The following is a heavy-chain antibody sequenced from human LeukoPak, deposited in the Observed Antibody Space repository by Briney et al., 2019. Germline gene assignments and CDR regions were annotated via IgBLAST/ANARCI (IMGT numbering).Heavy chain of an antibody. D-gene: IGHD3-22*01. CDR3: ATRNHYYDSSGYIEYFQH. V-gene: IGHV4-34*01. CDR2: INHSGST. J-gene: IGHJ1*01. Sequence: SETLSLTCAVYGGSFSGYYWSWIRQPPGKGLEWIGEINHSGSTNYNPSLKSRVTISVDTSKNQFSLKLSSVTAADTAVYYCATRNHYYDSSGYIEYFQHWGQGTLVTVSS. CDR1: GGSFSGYY.